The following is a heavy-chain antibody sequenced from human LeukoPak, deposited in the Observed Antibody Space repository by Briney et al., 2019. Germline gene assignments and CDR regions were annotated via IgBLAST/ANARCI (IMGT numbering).Heavy chain of an antibody. V-gene: IGHV4-61*02. Sequence: PSQTLSLTCTVSGGSISSGSYYWSWIRQPAGKGLEWIGRIYTSGSTNYNPSLKSRVTISVDTSKNQFSLKLSSVTAAGTAVYYCARENYDFWSSYDYWGQGTLVTVSS. J-gene: IGHJ4*02. CDR1: GGSISSGSYY. CDR3: ARENYDFWSSYDY. CDR2: IYTSGST. D-gene: IGHD3-3*01.